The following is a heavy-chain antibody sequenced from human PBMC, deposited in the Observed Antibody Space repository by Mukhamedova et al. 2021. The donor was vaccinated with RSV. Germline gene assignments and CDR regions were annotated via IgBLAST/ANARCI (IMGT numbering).Heavy chain of an antibody. V-gene: IGHV3-13*01. CDR2: IGTAGDT. Sequence: SSYDMHWVRQATGKGLEWVSAIGTAGDTYYPGSVKGRFTISRENAKNSLYLQMNSLGAGDTAVYYCARGSWGAYDYWGQGTLVTV. CDR1: SSYD. D-gene: IGHD1-26*01. J-gene: IGHJ4*02. CDR3: ARGSWGAYDY.